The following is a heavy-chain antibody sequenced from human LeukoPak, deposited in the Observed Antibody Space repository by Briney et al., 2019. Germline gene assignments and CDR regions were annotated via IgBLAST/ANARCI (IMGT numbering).Heavy chain of an antibody. V-gene: IGHV3-30*02. Sequence: PGGSLRLSCAASGFTFSSYAMSWVRQAPGKGLEWVAFIRYDGSNKYYADSVKGRFTISRDNSKNTLYLQMNSLRAEDTAVYYCAKDRRGSTSMADYWGQGTLVTVSS. CDR2: IRYDGSNK. CDR1: GFTFSSYA. D-gene: IGHD2-2*01. CDR3: AKDRRGSTSMADY. J-gene: IGHJ4*02.